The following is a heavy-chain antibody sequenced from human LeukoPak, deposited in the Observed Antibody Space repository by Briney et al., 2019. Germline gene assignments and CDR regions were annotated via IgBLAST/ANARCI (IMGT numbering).Heavy chain of an antibody. V-gene: IGHV4-4*07. CDR2: IYTSGST. D-gene: IGHD6-13*01. CDR3: ARAAAAGTPLNWFDP. CDR1: GGSISSYY. J-gene: IGHJ5*02. Sequence: SETLSLTCTVSGGSISSYYWSWLRQPAGKGLEWIGRIYTSGSTNYNPSLKSRVTMSVDTSKNQFSLKLSSVTAADTAVYYCARAAAAGTPLNWFDPWGQGTLVTVSS.